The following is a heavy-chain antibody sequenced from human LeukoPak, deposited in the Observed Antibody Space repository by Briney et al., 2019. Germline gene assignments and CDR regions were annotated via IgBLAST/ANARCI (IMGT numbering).Heavy chain of an antibody. J-gene: IGHJ4*02. Sequence: PSETLSLTCTVSGGSISSGGYYWSWIRQHPGKGLEWIGYIYYSGSTYYNPSLKSRVTISVDTSKNQFSLKLSSVTAADTAVYYCARADSSSWLTFDYWGQGTLVTVSS. CDR2: IYYSGST. D-gene: IGHD6-13*01. V-gene: IGHV4-31*03. CDR1: GGSISSGGYY. CDR3: ARADSSSWLTFDY.